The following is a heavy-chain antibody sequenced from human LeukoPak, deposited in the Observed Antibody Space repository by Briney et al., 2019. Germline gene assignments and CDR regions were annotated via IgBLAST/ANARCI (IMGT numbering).Heavy chain of an antibody. CDR1: GFTFSGSA. Sequence: GGSLKLSCAASGFTFSGSAMHWVRQASGKGLEWVGRIRSKANSYATAYAASVKGRFTISRDDSKNTAYLQMNSLKTEDTAVYYCTSYYCSGGSCYGPWGQGTLVTASS. CDR2: IRSKANSYAT. J-gene: IGHJ5*02. D-gene: IGHD2-15*01. V-gene: IGHV3-73*01. CDR3: TSYYCSGGSCYGP.